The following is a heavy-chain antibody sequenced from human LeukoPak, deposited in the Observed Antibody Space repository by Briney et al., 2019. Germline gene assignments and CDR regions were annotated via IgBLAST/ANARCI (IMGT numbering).Heavy chain of an antibody. CDR2: ISYDGSNK. CDR1: GFTFSSYA. D-gene: IGHD4-17*01. J-gene: IGHJ6*03. V-gene: IGHV3-30*04. Sequence: GGPLRLSCAASGFTFSSYAMHWVRQAPGKGLEWVAVISYDGSNKYYADSVKGRFTISRDNSKNTLYLQMNSLRAEDTAVYYCARDSTVTTYYYYYYMDVWGKGTTVTVSS. CDR3: ARDSTVTTYYYYYYMDV.